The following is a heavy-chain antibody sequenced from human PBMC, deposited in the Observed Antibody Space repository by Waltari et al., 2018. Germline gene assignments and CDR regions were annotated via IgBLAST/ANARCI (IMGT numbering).Heavy chain of an antibody. V-gene: IGHV4-39*01. Sequence: QLQLQESGPGLVKPSETLSLTCTVSGGSISSESYYWGWIRQPPGKGLEWIGIISYSGTTYYNPSLKSRVTISVDTSKNQFSLKLSSVTAADTAVYYWARLSYHIVTGYGWFDPWGLGTLVTVSS. CDR1: GGSISSESYY. CDR3: ARLSYHIVTGYGWFDP. CDR2: ISYSGTT. J-gene: IGHJ5*02. D-gene: IGHD3-9*01.